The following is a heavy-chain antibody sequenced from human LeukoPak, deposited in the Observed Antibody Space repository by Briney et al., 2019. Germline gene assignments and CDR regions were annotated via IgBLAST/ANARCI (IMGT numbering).Heavy chain of an antibody. D-gene: IGHD2-15*01. V-gene: IGHV3-23*01. J-gene: IGHJ3*02. CDR2: ISGSGSST. CDR3: AKAALLLGDVFDI. CDR1: GFTFSSYW. Sequence: GGSLRLSCAASGFTFSSYWMHWVRQAPGKGLEWVSVISGSGSSTYYVDSVKGRFTISRDNSKNTLYLQMNSPRAEDTAVYYCAKAALLLGDVFDIWGQGTMVTVSS.